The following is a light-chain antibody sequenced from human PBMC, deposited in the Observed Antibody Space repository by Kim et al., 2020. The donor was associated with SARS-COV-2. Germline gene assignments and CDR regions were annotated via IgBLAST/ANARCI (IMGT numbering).Light chain of an antibody. CDR3: LQHHTYPIT. CDR1: QDIGND. V-gene: IGKV1-17*01. Sequence: DIQMTQSPSSLSASVGDRVTITCRASQDIGNDLGWYQQNPGRAPKRLIYGASNLQSGVPSRFSGSGSETEFTLTINSLQPEDFATYFCLQHHTYPITFGQGTRLEIK. J-gene: IGKJ5*01. CDR2: GAS.